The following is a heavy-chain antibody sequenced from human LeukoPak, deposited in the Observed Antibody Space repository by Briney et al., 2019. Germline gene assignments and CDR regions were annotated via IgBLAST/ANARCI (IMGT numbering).Heavy chain of an antibody. D-gene: IGHD3-22*01. CDR3: ARFESGYYYGYFDY. Sequence: GGSLRLSCAASGFTFSSYSMNWVRQAPGKGLEWVSYISSSSSTIYYADSVKGRFTISRDNAKNSLYLQMNSLRAEDTAVYYCARFESGYYYGYFDYWGQGTLVTVSS. V-gene: IGHV3-48*01. CDR1: GFTFSSYS. J-gene: IGHJ4*02. CDR2: ISSSSSTI.